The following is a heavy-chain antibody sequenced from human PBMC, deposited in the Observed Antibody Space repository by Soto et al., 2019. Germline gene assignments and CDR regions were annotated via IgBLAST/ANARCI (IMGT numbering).Heavy chain of an antibody. CDR3: SIGSWSAETFDV. J-gene: IGHJ3*01. V-gene: IGHV1-69*02. CDR1: GGTFSTYM. Sequence: QVHLVQSGAEVKKPGSSVKVSCKAAGGTFSTYMLIWVRQAPGQGLEWMGRIIPMLTVTNSAQKFQGRVTLTADKSTNTAFMERTSMRSDDTAVYYCSIGSWSAETFDVWGQGTMVTVSS. D-gene: IGHD2-2*01. CDR2: IIPMLTVT.